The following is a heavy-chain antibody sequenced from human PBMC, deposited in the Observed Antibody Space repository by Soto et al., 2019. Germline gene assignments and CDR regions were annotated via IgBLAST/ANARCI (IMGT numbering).Heavy chain of an antibody. CDR2: ISAYNGNT. D-gene: IGHD3-22*01. CDR1: GYTFTSYG. CDR3: ARVLGTMRKVDSGWFDP. V-gene: IGHV1-18*01. Sequence: QVQLVQSGAEVKKPGASVKVSCKASGYTFTSYGISWVRQAPGQGLEWMGWISAYNGNTNYAQKLQGRVTMTTDTSRSTAYMELRSLRSDDTAVYYCARVLGTMRKVDSGWFDPWGQGTLVTVSS. J-gene: IGHJ5*02.